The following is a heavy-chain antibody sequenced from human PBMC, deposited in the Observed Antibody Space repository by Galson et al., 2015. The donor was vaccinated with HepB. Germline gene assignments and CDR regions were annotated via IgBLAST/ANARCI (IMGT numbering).Heavy chain of an antibody. CDR3: ARGKRTYYSDY. CDR1: GGSISTYY. V-gene: IGHV4-59*01. J-gene: IGHJ4*02. D-gene: IGHD2-8*01. Sequence: SETLSLTCTVSGGSISTYYWSWIRQPPGKGLEWIGYIHYSGSTNYNPSLKSRVTISVDTSKNQFSLKLSSVTAADTAVYYCARGKRTYYSDYWGQGTLVTVSS. CDR2: IHYSGST.